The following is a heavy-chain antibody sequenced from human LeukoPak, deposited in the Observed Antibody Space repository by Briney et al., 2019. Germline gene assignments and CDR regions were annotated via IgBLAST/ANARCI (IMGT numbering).Heavy chain of an antibody. D-gene: IGHD1-26*01. J-gene: IGHJ4*02. CDR2: IYYSGST. V-gene: IGHV4-59*01. CDR1: GGSISSYY. CDR3: ARDQGVGATQFVY. Sequence: SETLSLTCTVSGGSISSYYWSWIRQPPGKGLEWIGYIYYSGSTNYNPSLKSRVTISVDTSKNQFSLKLSSVTAADTAVYYCARDQGVGATQFVYWGQGTLVTVSS.